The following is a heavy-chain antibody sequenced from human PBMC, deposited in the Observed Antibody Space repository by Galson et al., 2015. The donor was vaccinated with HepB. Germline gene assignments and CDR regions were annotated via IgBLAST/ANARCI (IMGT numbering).Heavy chain of an antibody. CDR3: ARDRGIAVSLGWFDP. J-gene: IGHJ5*02. D-gene: IGHD6-19*01. Sequence: SVKVSCKASGYTFTSYGISWVRQAPGQGLEWMGWISAYNGNTNYAQKLQGRVTMTTDTSTSTAYMELRSLRSDDTAVYYCARDRGIAVSLGWFDPWGQGTLVTVSS. CDR1: GYTFTSYG. V-gene: IGHV1-18*01. CDR2: ISAYNGNT.